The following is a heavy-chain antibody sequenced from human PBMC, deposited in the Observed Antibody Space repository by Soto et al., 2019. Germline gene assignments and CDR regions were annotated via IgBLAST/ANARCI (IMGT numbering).Heavy chain of an antibody. V-gene: IGHV3-73*02. D-gene: IGHD1-26*01. CDR2: IRSKANSYAT. CDR3: TTIVGGKGETAFDI. CDR1: GFTLSGSA. Sequence: EVQLVESGGGLVQPGGSLKLSCAASGFTLSGSAMHWVRQASGKGLEWVGRIRSKANSYATAYAASVKGRFTISRDDSKNTAYLQMNSLKTEDTAVYYCTTIVGGKGETAFDIWGQGTMVTVSS. J-gene: IGHJ3*02.